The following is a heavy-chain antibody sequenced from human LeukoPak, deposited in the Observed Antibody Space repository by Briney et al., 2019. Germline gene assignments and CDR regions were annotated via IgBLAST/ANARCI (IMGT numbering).Heavy chain of an antibody. D-gene: IGHD1-26*01. CDR2: ISSSSSYT. J-gene: IGHJ4*02. CDR1: GFTFSDYY. V-gene: IGHV3-11*06. Sequence: GGSLRLSCAASGFTFSDYYMSWIRQAPGKGLEWVSYISSSSSYTNYADSVKGRFTISRDNAKNSLYLQMNSLRAEDTAVYYCAKVDSGSYYYFDYWGQGTLVTVSS. CDR3: AKVDSGSYYYFDY.